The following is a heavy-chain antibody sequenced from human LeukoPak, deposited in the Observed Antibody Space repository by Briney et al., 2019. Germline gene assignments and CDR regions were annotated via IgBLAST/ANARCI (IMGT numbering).Heavy chain of an antibody. CDR3: ARDLVGVGYFDY. J-gene: IGHJ4*02. V-gene: IGHV4-4*07. Sequence: SETLSLTCAVSGYSISSGYYWGWIRQPAGKGLEWIGRIYTSGSTNYNPSLESRVTMSRDTSKNQFSLKLSSVTAADTAVYYCARDLVGVGYFDYWGQGTLVTVSS. D-gene: IGHD2-15*01. CDR2: IYTSGST. CDR1: GYSISSGYY.